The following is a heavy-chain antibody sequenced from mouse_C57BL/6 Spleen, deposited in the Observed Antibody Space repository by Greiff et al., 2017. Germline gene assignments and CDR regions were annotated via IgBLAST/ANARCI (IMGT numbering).Heavy chain of an antibody. D-gene: IGHD2-3*01. CDR1: GYTFTDYN. J-gene: IGHJ2*01. CDR3: ARSDGYLFDY. CDR2: INPNNGGT. Sequence: VQLKESGPELVKPGASVKIPCKASGYTFTDYNMDWVKQSHGKSLEWIGDINPNNGGTIYNQKFKGKATLTVDKSSSTAYMELRSLTSEDTAVYYCARSDGYLFDYWGQGTTPTVSS. V-gene: IGHV1-18*01.